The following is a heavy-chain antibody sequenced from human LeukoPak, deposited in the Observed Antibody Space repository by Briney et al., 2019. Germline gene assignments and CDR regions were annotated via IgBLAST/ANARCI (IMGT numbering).Heavy chain of an antibody. Sequence: GAAVKDSCKASGYTFISYGICGVRQALGQGLEWMGWICAYNGNTNFAQKLQGRVTMPTDTSTSTAYMALRSLRSDDTAVYYCARDRPHGGYGGGYGMDVWGQGTTVTVSS. D-gene: IGHD4-23*01. CDR3: ARDRPHGGYGGGYGMDV. CDR1: GYTFISYG. V-gene: IGHV1-18*01. J-gene: IGHJ6*02. CDR2: ICAYNGNT.